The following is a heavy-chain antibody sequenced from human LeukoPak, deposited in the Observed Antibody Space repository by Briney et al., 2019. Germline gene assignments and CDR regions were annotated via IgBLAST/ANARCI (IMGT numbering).Heavy chain of an antibody. CDR2: IRTKSDGETV. D-gene: IGHD3-16*01. V-gene: IGHV3-15*07. J-gene: IGHJ4*02. CDR1: GFTFSSAC. Sequence: GGSLRLSCAASGFTFSSACLSWVRQAPGKGLEWVGRIRTKSDGETVDYAAPVKGRFTISRDDSKNALFLQMNSLKTEDTAVYYCATPALGRRLYYYDYWGQGTLVTVSP. CDR3: ATPALGRRLYYYDY.